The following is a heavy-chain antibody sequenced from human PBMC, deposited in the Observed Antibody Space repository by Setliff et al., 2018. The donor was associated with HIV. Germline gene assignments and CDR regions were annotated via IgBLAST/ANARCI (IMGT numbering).Heavy chain of an antibody. V-gene: IGHV3-7*03. Sequence: GGSLRLSCEASGFIFSTYGMHWVRQAPGKGLEWVANIKQDGTERYYVGSVRGRFTISRDNAKNSLYLQMNSLRAEDTAIYYCAARGSYFGSWGQGTLVTVSS. CDR1: GFIFSTYG. J-gene: IGHJ4*02. CDR2: IKQDGTER. CDR3: AARGSYFGS. D-gene: IGHD3-16*01.